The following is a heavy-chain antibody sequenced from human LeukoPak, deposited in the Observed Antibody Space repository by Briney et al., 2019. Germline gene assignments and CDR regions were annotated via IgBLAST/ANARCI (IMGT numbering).Heavy chain of an antibody. Sequence: PSETLSLTCAVYGGSFSGYYWSWIRQPPGKGLGWIGEINHSGSTNYNPSLKSRVTISVDTSKNQFSLKLSSVTAADTAVYYCARGQGPWFDPWGQGTLVTVSS. J-gene: IGHJ5*02. CDR3: ARGQGPWFDP. CDR1: GGSFSGYY. CDR2: INHSGST. V-gene: IGHV4-34*01.